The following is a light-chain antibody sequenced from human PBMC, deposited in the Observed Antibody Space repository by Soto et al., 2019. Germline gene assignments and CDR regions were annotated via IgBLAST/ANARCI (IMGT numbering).Light chain of an antibody. CDR2: DAS. CDR1: QTISTY. Sequence: DIQITQSPSSLSASVGDRVTITCRASQTISTYVTWYQQKPGKAPKALISDASTLQSGVPSRFSGSGSGTDFTLILSSLQPADIATYYCQQSFSSLLSFGGGTQVEIK. V-gene: IGKV1-39*01. J-gene: IGKJ4*01. CDR3: QQSFSSLLS.